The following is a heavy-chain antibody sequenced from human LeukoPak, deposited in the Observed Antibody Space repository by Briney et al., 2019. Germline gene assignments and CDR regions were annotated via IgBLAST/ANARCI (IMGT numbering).Heavy chain of an antibody. D-gene: IGHD6-6*01. CDR2: ISSNGATT. Sequence: GGSLRLSCSASGFTFNRSYLHRVRQAPGKGLEFVSHISSNGATTYYADSVKGRFTISRDNSKNTLYLQMSSLRADDTAVYYCVKDRSIAAPNNDFFDSWGQGALVTVSS. CDR3: VKDRSIAAPNNDFFDS. CDR1: GFTFNRSY. V-gene: IGHV3-64D*06. J-gene: IGHJ4*02.